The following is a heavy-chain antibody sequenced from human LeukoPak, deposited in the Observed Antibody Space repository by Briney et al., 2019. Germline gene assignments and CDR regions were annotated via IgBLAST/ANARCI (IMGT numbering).Heavy chain of an antibody. CDR1: GGSISGYY. Sequence: SETLSLTCTVSGGSISGYYWSWIRQPPGEGLEWIGYIHYSGSINCNPSLKSRVTISVDRSKNQFSLKLSSVTAADTAVYYCARDHITGTTCYWGQGTLVTVSS. CDR2: IHYSGSI. J-gene: IGHJ4*02. D-gene: IGHD1-20*01. CDR3: ARDHITGTTCY. V-gene: IGHV4-59*12.